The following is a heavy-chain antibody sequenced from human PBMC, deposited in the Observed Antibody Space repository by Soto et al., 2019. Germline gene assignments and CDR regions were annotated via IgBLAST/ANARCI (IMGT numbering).Heavy chain of an antibody. CDR2: ISHDGVTK. CDR3: VRGGYSSSWERLDP. V-gene: IGHV3-30-3*01. J-gene: IGHJ5*02. Sequence: GGSLRLSCAASGSSFPKYPMHWVRRAPDKGLEWVAVISHDGVTKNSADSVKGRFSISRDNSRNTLYLEMNSLRTEDTAMYYCVRGGYSSSWERLDPWGQGTLVTVSS. CDR1: GSSFPKYP. D-gene: IGHD4-4*01.